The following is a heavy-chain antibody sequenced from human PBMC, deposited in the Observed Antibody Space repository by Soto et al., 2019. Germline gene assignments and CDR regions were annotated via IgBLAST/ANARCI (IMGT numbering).Heavy chain of an antibody. J-gene: IGHJ4*02. D-gene: IGHD6-25*01. V-gene: IGHV4-34*01. CDR1: GGSFSGYY. CDR3: ARGRSGLFI. CDR2: INHSGST. Sequence: SETLCLTCAVYGGSFSGYYWSWIRQPPGKGLEWIGEINHSGSTNYNPSLKSRVTISVDTSKNQFSLKLSSVTAADTAVYYCARGRSGLFIWGQGTLVTVSS.